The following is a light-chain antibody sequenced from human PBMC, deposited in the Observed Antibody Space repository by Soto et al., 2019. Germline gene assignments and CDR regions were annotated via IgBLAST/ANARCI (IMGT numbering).Light chain of an antibody. CDR1: QSVSIW. CDR3: QQYHRSSIT. Sequence: DIKMTLSPSILSASVGDRVTITCRASQSVSIWLAWYQQKPGRAPKLLIYKSSILESGVPSRFSGSGSGTEFTLTISSLQPDDFATYYCQQYHRSSITFGQGTRLENK. CDR2: KSS. V-gene: IGKV1-5*03. J-gene: IGKJ5*01.